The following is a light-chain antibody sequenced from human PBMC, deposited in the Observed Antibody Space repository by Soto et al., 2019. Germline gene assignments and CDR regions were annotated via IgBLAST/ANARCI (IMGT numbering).Light chain of an antibody. CDR2: KAS. CDR1: QTINNW. Sequence: DIQMTQSPSTLSASVGDRVTITCRASQTINNWLAWYQQKPGKAPKLLIYKASSLESGVQSRFSGSGSGTEFTLTISSLQPDDFATYCCQQYNNYLRTFGQGTKVEIK. J-gene: IGKJ1*01. CDR3: QQYNNYLRT. V-gene: IGKV1-5*03.